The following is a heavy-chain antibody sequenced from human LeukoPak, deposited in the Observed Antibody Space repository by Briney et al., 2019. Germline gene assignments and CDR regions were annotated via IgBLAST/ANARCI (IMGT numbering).Heavy chain of an antibody. CDR1: GFTFSSYA. CDR3: AKDLGAYYYYYMDV. Sequence: GGSLRLSCAASGFTFSSYAMSWVRQAPGKGLEWVSAISGSGGSTYYADSVKGRFTISRDNSKNTLYLQMNSLRAEDTAVYYCAKDLGAYYYYYMDVWGKGTTVTVSS. V-gene: IGHV3-23*01. CDR2: ISGSGGST. J-gene: IGHJ6*03.